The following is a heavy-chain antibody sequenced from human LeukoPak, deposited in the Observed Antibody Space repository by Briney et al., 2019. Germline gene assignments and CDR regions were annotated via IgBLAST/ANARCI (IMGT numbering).Heavy chain of an antibody. CDR3: ARDRIGAT. J-gene: IGHJ4*02. V-gene: IGHV1-2*02. CDR2: INPNSGGT. CDR1: GYTFIGYY. D-gene: IGHD1-26*01. Sequence: ASVNVSCKASGYTFIGYYMYWVRQAPGQGLEWMGWINPNSGGTNYAQKFQGRVTMTRDTSINRAYVELSRLRSDDTAVYYCARDRIGATWGQGTLVTVSS.